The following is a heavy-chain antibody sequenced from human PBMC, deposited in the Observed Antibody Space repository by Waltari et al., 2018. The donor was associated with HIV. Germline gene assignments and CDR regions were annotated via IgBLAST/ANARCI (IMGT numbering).Heavy chain of an antibody. CDR1: GYTFTSYD. CDR3: ARYGRRVAVVDYGMDV. J-gene: IGHJ6*02. D-gene: IGHD6-19*01. Sequence: QVQLVQSGAEVKKPGASVKVSCKASGYTFTSYDINWVRQATGQGLEWMGWMNPNSGNTGYAQKFQGRVTMTRNTSISTAYMELSSLRSEDTAVYYCARYGRRVAVVDYGMDVWGQGTTVTVSS. CDR2: MNPNSGNT. V-gene: IGHV1-8*01.